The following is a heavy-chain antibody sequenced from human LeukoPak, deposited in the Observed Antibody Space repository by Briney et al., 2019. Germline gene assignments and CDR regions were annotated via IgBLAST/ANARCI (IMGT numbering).Heavy chain of an antibody. CDR3: ARGVNGYSSSWYEYSYDY. Sequence: AGGSLGLSCAASGFTFSSYDMHWVRQATGKGLEWVSAIGTAGDTYYPGSVKGRFTISRENAKNSLYLQMNSLRAGDTAVYYCARGVNGYSSSWYEYSYDYWGQGTLVTVSS. CDR1: GFTFSSYD. D-gene: IGHD6-13*01. CDR2: IGTAGDT. V-gene: IGHV3-13*01. J-gene: IGHJ4*02.